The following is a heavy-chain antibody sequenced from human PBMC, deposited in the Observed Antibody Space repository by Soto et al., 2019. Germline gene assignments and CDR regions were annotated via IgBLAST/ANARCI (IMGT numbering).Heavy chain of an antibody. CDR1: GYTFTSYA. V-gene: IGHV7-4-1*01. D-gene: IGHD1-7*01. CDR3: ARAPDNWNYYLPDPHYHWFDP. J-gene: IGHJ5*02. CDR2: INTNTGNP. Sequence: GASVKVSCKASGYTFTSYAMNWVRQAPGQGLEWMGWINTNTGNPTYAQGFTGRFVFSSDTSVSAAYLQICSLKAEDTAVYYCARAPDNWNYYLPDPHYHWFDPWGQGTLVTVSS.